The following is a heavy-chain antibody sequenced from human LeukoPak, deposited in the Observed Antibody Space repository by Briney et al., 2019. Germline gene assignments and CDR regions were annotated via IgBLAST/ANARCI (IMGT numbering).Heavy chain of an antibody. CDR1: GYTFTSYG. CDR3: ARVVSLGPSTKHYYYYYMDV. J-gene: IGHJ6*03. V-gene: IGHV1-18*01. Sequence: GASVTVSCKGSGYTFTSYGISWVRQAPGQGLEWMGWISAHNGNTNYAQKLQGRVTMTTDTSTSTAYMELRSLRSDDTAVYYCARVVSLGPSTKHYYYYYMDVWGKGTTVTVSS. D-gene: IGHD1-1*01. CDR2: ISAHNGNT.